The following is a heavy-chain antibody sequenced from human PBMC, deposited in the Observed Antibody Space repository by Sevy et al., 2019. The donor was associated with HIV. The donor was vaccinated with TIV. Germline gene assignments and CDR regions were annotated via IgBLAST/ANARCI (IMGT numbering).Heavy chain of an antibody. CDR2: INPDSGDP. CDR1: GYTFTGYY. V-gene: IGHV1-2*02. J-gene: IGHJ4*02. CDR3: VRDDRDGYFEH. Sequence: ASVKVSCKASGYTFTGYYMHWMRQPPGQGLEWMGWINPDSGDPTYAPKFQGRVTLTRDTSINTAYMDLRRLKSDDTAVYYCVRDDRDGYFEHWGQGTLVTVSS.